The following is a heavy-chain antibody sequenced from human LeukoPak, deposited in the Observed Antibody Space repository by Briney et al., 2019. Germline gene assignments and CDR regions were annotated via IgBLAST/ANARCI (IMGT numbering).Heavy chain of an antibody. CDR1: GGAISSSSYY. Sequence: SETLSLTCTVSGGAISSSSYYWGWIRQPPGKGLEWIGSIFYSGSTYYNPSLKSRVTISVDTSKNQFSLKLSSVTAADTAVYYCGRHQTMYYGMDVWGQGTTVTVSS. D-gene: IGHD4/OR15-4a*01. J-gene: IGHJ6*02. V-gene: IGHV4-39*01. CDR2: IFYSGST. CDR3: GRHQTMYYGMDV.